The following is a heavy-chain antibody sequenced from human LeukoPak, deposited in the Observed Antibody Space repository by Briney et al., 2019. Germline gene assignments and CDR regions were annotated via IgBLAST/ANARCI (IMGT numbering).Heavy chain of an antibody. CDR3: AKEGWGSFYLDS. Sequence: GGSLRLSCAASGFTFSSYSMNWVRQAPGKGLEWVSYISSSSSTIYYADSVRGRFTISRDNSNNTQFLQMNSLRPEDTAVYYCAKEGWGSFYLDSWGQGTLVTVSS. CDR2: ISSSSSTI. D-gene: IGHD7-27*01. J-gene: IGHJ4*02. V-gene: IGHV3-48*01. CDR1: GFTFSSYS.